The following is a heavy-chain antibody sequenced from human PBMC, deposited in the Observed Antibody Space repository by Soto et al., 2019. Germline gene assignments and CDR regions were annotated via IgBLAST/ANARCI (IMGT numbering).Heavy chain of an antibody. V-gene: IGHV1-3*01. Sequence: ASVKVSCKASGYTFTSYAMHWVRQAPGQRLEWMGWINAGNGNTKYSQKFQGRVTITRDTSASTAHMELSSLRSEDTAVYYCAREEAINRVDYYYGMDVWGQGTTVTVSS. CDR1: GYTFTSYA. J-gene: IGHJ6*02. CDR3: AREEAINRVDYYYGMDV. D-gene: IGHD5-12*01. CDR2: INAGNGNT.